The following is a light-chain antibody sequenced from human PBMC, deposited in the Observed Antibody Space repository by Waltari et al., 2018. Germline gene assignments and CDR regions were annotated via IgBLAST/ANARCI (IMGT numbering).Light chain of an antibody. Sequence: QSVLTQPPSVSGAPGQRVTISCSGSSSNIGAGSAVHWYQQLPGTAPKLLIDENRGRPSGGPDRFSGSKSGTSASLAITGLQAEDEAAYYCHSYDSSLSAILFGGGTKLTVL. CDR2: ENR. V-gene: IGLV1-40*01. J-gene: IGLJ2*01. CDR1: SSNIGAGSA. CDR3: HSYDSSLSAIL.